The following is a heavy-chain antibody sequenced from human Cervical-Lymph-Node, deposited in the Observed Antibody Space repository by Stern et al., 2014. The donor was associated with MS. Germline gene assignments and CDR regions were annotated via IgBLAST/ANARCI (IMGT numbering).Heavy chain of an antibody. J-gene: IGHJ4*02. D-gene: IGHD3-3*01. CDR2: IWYDGSNK. Sequence: QVQLVQSGGGVVQPGRSLRLSCAASGFTFSSYGMHWVRQAPGKGLEWVAVIWYDGSNKYYGDPVKGRFTISRDNSKNTLYLQMNSLRAEDTAVYYCARVGETIFAGPPPDYWGQGTLVTVSS. CDR1: GFTFSSYG. CDR3: ARVGETIFAGPPPDY. V-gene: IGHV3-33*01.